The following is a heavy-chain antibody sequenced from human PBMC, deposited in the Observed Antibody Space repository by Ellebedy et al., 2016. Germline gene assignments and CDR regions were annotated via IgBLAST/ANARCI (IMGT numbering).Heavy chain of an antibody. CDR3: ARLMFGGLRYFDL. CDR1: GFTFSSHW. Sequence: GESLKISCEVSGFTFSSHWMSWVRQAPGKGPEWLANIKRDSSETYYLDSVKGRFTISRDNAKNSLYLRMNSLRAEDTAVYYCARLMFGGLRYFDLWGRGTLVTVSS. J-gene: IGHJ2*01. D-gene: IGHD3-10*02. V-gene: IGHV3-7*01. CDR2: IKRDSSET.